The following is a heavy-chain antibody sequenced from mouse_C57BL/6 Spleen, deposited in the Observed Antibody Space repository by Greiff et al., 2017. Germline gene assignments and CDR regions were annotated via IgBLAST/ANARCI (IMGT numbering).Heavy chain of an antibody. J-gene: IGHJ2*01. D-gene: IGHD1-1*01. V-gene: IGHV3-6*01. CDR3: AREGLHYYGSSLYYFDY. CDR1: GYSITSGYY. CDR2: ISYDGSN. Sequence: VQLQQSGPGLVKPSQSLSLTCSVTGYSITSGYYWNWIRQFPGNKLEWMGYISYDGSNNYNPSLKNRISITRDTSKNQFFLKLNSVTTEDTATYYCAREGLHYYGSSLYYFDYWGQGTTLTVSS.